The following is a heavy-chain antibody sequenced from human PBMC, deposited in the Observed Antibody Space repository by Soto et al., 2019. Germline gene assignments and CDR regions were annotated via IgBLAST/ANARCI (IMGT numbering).Heavy chain of an antibody. CDR3: ARDEGIAARLVWFDP. J-gene: IGHJ5*02. V-gene: IGHV1-18*04. Sequence: ASVKVSCKASGYTFTSYGISWVRQAPGQGLEWMGWISAYNGNTNYAQKLQGRVTMTTDTSTSTAYMELRSLRSDDTAVYYCARDEGIAARLVWFDPWGQGTPVTVSS. CDR2: ISAYNGNT. D-gene: IGHD6-6*01. CDR1: GYTFTSYG.